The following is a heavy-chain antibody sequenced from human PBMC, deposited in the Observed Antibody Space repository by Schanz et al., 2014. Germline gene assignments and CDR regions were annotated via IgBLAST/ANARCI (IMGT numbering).Heavy chain of an antibody. Sequence: EVQLLESGGGLVEPGGSLRLSCAASGFSFSSYAMGWVRQARGKGLEWVSAMNESHSTIYYADSVKGRFTISRDNGKNSLSLQMNSLRVEDTAIYYCARDSNGDDGYRFWFDSWGQGILVTVSS. CDR3: ARDSNGDDGYRFWFDS. J-gene: IGHJ5*01. D-gene: IGHD4-17*01. CDR1: GFSFSSYA. V-gene: IGHV3-23*01. CDR2: MNESHSTI.